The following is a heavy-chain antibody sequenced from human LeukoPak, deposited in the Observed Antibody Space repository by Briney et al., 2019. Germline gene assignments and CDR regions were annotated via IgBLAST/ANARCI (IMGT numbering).Heavy chain of an antibody. J-gene: IGHJ4*02. CDR3: TRLRLSDGYNPMDY. CDR2: IRSKANSYAT. Sequence: PGGSLRLSCAASGFTFSGSAMHWVRQASGKGLEWVGRIRSKANSYATAYAASVKGRFTISRDDSKNTAYLQMNSLKTEDTAVYYCTRLRLSDGYNPMDYWGQGTLVTVSS. D-gene: IGHD2-21*01. V-gene: IGHV3-73*01. CDR1: GFTFSGSA.